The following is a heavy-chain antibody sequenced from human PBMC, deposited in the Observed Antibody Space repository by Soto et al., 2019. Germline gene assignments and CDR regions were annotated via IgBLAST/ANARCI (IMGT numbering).Heavy chain of an antibody. V-gene: IGHV3-30*18. CDR3: AKDRSCGSYYEHYYGMDV. J-gene: IGHJ6*02. D-gene: IGHD1-26*01. Sequence: GGSLRLSCAASGFTFSSYGMHWVRQAPGRGLEWVAVISYDGSNKYYADSVKGRFTISRDNSKNTLYLQMNSLRAEDAAVYYCAKDRSCGSYYEHYYGMDVWGQGTTVTVSS. CDR2: ISYDGSNK. CDR1: GFTFSSYG.